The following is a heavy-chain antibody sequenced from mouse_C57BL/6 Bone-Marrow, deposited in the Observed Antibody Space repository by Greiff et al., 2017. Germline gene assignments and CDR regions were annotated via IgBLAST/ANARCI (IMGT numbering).Heavy chain of an antibody. D-gene: IGHD3-2*02. CDR2: ISSGGDYI. J-gene: IGHJ4*01. V-gene: IGHV5-9-1*02. CDR3: TRVGGSYAMDY. CDR1: GFTFSSYA. Sequence: EVQGVESGEGLVKPGGSLKLSCAASGFTFSSYAMSWVRQTPEQRLEWVAYISSGGDYIYYADTVKGRFTISRDNARNTLYLQMSSLKSEDTAMYYCTRVGGSYAMDYWGQGTSVTVSS.